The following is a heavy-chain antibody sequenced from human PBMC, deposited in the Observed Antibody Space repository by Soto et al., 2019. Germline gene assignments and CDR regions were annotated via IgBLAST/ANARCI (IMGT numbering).Heavy chain of an antibody. CDR2: IYYSGST. CDR3: ARSNVADYYYYGMDV. J-gene: IGHJ6*02. Sequence: QVQLQESGPGLVKPSETLSLTCTVSGGSISSYYWSWIRQPPGKGLEWIGYIYYSGSTNYNPSLQSRVTISVDTSKNQFSLKLSSVTAADTAVYYCARSNVADYYYYGMDVWGQGTTVTVSS. D-gene: IGHD6-19*01. CDR1: GGSISSYY. V-gene: IGHV4-59*01.